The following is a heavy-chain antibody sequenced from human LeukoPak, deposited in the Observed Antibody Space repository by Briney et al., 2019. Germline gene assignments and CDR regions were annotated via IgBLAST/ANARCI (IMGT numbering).Heavy chain of an antibody. J-gene: IGHJ6*02. V-gene: IGHV1-69*13. Sequence: SVKVSCKASGYTFTSYGISWVRQAPGQGLEWMGGIIPIFGTANYAQKFQGRVTITADESTSTAYMELSSLRSEDTAVYYCASRVVSSSWYLYYYYGMDVWGQGTTVTVSS. CDR2: IIPIFGTA. CDR1: GYTFTSYG. CDR3: ASRVVSSSWYLYYYYGMDV. D-gene: IGHD6-13*01.